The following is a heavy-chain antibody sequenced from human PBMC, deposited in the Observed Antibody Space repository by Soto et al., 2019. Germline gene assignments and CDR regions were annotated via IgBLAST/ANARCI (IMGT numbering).Heavy chain of an antibody. Sequence: QVQLVQSGAEVKKPGASVKVSCKASGYTFTSYAMHWVRQARGQRLEWMGWINAGNGNTKYSQKSQGRVTTTRDTSASTAYMELSSLRSEDTAVYYCARSIAVVTALDYWGQGTLVTVSS. CDR2: INAGNGNT. CDR1: GYTFTSYA. CDR3: ARSIAVVTALDY. D-gene: IGHD2-21*02. V-gene: IGHV1-3*01. J-gene: IGHJ4*02.